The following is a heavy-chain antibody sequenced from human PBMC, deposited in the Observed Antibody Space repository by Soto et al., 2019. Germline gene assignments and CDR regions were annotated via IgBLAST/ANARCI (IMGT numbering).Heavy chain of an antibody. D-gene: IGHD3-10*01. J-gene: IGHJ2*01. CDR2: VYYTGST. V-gene: IGHV4-59*01. CDR1: GDSISTFY. CDR3: ARRITMVRGATETKRNWYFDL. Sequence: SETLSLTCTVSGDSISTFYWGWMRQSPGKELEWIGYVYYTGSTNYNPSLKSRVTISVDRSKNQFSLKLTSANAADTAVYYCARRITMVRGATETKRNWYFDLWGRGTLVTVSS.